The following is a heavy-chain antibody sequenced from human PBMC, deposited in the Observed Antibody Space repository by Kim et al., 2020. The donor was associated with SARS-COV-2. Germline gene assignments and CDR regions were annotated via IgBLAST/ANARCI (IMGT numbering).Heavy chain of an antibody. V-gene: IGHV4-59*01. CDR2: IYYSGST. Sequence: SETLSLTCTVSGGSISSYYWSWIRQPPGKGLEWIGYIYYSGSTNYNPSLKSRVTISVDTSKNQFSLKLSSVTVADTAVYYCARDEKLSQYSSGWYHYYYGMDVWGQGTTVTVSS. CDR3: ARDEKLSQYSSGWYHYYYGMDV. D-gene: IGHD6-19*01. CDR1: GGSISSYY. J-gene: IGHJ6*02.